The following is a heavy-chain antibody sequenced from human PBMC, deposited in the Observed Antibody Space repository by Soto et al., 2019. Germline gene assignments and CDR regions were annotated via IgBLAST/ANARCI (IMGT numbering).Heavy chain of an antibody. CDR1: GYSISSGYY. D-gene: IGHD5-18*01. CDR3: ARDPWGYPGPGFDY. V-gene: IGHV4-38-2*02. CDR2: IYHSGST. J-gene: IGHJ4*02. Sequence: SETLSLTCAVSGYSISSGYYWGWIRQPPGKGLEWIGSIYHSGSTYYNPSLKSRVTISVDTSKNQFSLKLSSVTAADTAVYYCARDPWGYPGPGFDYWGQGTLVTVSS.